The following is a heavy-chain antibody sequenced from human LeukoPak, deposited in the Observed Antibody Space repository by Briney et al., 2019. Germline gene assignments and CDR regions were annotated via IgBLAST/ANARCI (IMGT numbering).Heavy chain of an antibody. J-gene: IGHJ4*02. CDR2: IGASGINT. D-gene: IGHD3-22*01. Sequence: PGRSLRLSCAASGFTFGSYAMSWVRQAPGKGLQWVSAIGASGINTYYADSVKGRFTISRDNSKSALYLQMNSLRAEDTAVYYCAKDISSGYYDDWGQGTLVTVSS. CDR3: AKDISSGYYDD. CDR1: GFTFGSYA. V-gene: IGHV3-23*01.